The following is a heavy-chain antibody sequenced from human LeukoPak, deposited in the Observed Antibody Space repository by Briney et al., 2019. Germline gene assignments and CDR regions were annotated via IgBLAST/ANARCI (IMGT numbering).Heavy chain of an antibody. Sequence: GASVKVSCKASGYTFTSYGISWVRQAPGQGLEWMGWISAYNGNTNYAQKLQGRVTMTTDTSTSTAYMELRSLRSDDTAVYYCARANCYDSSGYSGYWGQGTLVTVSS. D-gene: IGHD3-22*01. CDR2: ISAYNGNT. CDR1: GYTFTSYG. J-gene: IGHJ4*02. V-gene: IGHV1-18*01. CDR3: ARANCYDSSGYSGY.